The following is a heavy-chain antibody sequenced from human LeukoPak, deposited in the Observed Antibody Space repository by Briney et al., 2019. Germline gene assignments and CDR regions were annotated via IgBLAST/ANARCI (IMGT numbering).Heavy chain of an antibody. J-gene: IGHJ4*02. D-gene: IGHD6-19*01. CDR3: VREGYCSTSGWYSPF. Sequence: SGGSLRLSCAASGFTVSSNYMSWVRQAPGKGLEWVSIIYSGGSTYYADSVKGRFTISRDSSKNTLYLQMNSLRAEDTAVYYCVREGYCSTSGWYSPFWGQGTLVTVSS. CDR1: GFTVSSNY. V-gene: IGHV3-53*01. CDR2: IYSGGST.